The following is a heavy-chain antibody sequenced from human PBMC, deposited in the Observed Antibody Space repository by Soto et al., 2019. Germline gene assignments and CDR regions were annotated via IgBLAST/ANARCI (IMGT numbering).Heavy chain of an antibody. V-gene: IGHV4-30-2*05. CDR3: ARLNGYCISTNCHGYYGMDV. CDR2: IYHSGST. CDR1: GFSISKGGYC. D-gene: IGHD2-2*03. Sequence: PAETLSVTWTVSGFSISKGGYCWSWMRQPPGKGREWIGYIYHSGSTYYKPSIKSRVTISVDTSKNEFSLRPSSVPAADTALYYCARLNGYCISTNCHGYYGMDVWGQGTTVTVS. J-gene: IGHJ6*02.